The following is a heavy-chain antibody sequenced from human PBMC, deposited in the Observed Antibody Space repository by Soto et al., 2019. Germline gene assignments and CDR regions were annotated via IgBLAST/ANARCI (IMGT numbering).Heavy chain of an antibody. J-gene: IGHJ4*02. D-gene: IGHD3-3*01. V-gene: IGHV3-30*18. CDR1: GFTFSSYG. CDR3: AKDLGYDFWSGYHTFAD. CDR2: ISYDGSNK. Sequence: GSLRLSCAASGFTFSSYGMHWVRQAPGKGLEWVAVISYDGSNKYYADSVKGRFTISSDNSKNTLYLQMNSLRAEDTAVYYCAKDLGYDFWSGYHTFADWGQGTLVTVSS.